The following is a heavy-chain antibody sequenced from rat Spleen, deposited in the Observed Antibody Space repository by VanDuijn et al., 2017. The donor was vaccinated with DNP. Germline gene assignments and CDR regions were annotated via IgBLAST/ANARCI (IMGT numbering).Heavy chain of an antibody. Sequence: EVQLVESGGGLVRPGRSLKLSCAASGFTFSNYDMAWVRQAPTKGLEWVASISPSGGDTYYRDSVKGRFAVSRNNAESSLYLQMDSLRSEDTATYYCARQGAYYSALYYFDHWGQGVMVTVSS. V-gene: IGHV5S23*01. J-gene: IGHJ2*01. D-gene: IGHD1-1*01. CDR1: GFTFSNYD. CDR3: ARQGAYYSALYYFDH. CDR2: ISPSGGDT.